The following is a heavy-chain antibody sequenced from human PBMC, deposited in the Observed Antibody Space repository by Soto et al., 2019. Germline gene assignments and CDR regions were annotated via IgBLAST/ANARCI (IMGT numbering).Heavy chain of an antibody. CDR2: ISSSSTI. CDR3: ARERGSGWTFDY. CDR1: GFTFSTYS. D-gene: IGHD6-19*01. V-gene: IGHV3-48*01. Sequence: EVQLVESGGELVQPGGSLRLSCAASGFTFSTYSMNWVRQAPGKGLEWVSSISSSSTIYYADSVKGRFTISRDNVQNSLYLQMHSLRAEDTAVSYCARERGSGWTFDYWGQGTLVTVSS. J-gene: IGHJ4*02.